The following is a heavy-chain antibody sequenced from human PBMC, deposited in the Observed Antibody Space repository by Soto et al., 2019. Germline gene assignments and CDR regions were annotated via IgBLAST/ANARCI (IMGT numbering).Heavy chain of an antibody. J-gene: IGHJ4*02. D-gene: IGHD3-10*01. V-gene: IGHV2-5*02. Sequence: QISLKESGPTLVKPTQTLKLTCSVSGFSLTTDGEGVGWVRQPPGEALEWLALIYWDDDERYSPSLKTRLTITKDPSKNQVVLIMTNMDPVDTATYYCAHSRNLITEDAQVGDFDYWGQGTLVTVSS. CDR3: AHSRNLITEDAQVGDFDY. CDR2: IYWDDDE. CDR1: GFSLTTDGEG.